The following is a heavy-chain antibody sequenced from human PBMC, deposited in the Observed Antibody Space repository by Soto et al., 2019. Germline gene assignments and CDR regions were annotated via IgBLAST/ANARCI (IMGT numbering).Heavy chain of an antibody. CDR1: GFTFSNAW. J-gene: IGHJ3*01. CDR2: IKRKSDGGTI. V-gene: IGHV3-15*01. CDR3: STTGPYYFASDGFDV. Sequence: GSLRLSCAASGFTFSNAWMSWVRQAPGKGLEWVGRIKRKSDGGTIDYAAPVKGRFTISRDDSKNTLYLQMNSLKTEDTAVYYCSTTGPYYFASDGFDVWGQGTMVTVSS. D-gene: IGHD3-10*01.